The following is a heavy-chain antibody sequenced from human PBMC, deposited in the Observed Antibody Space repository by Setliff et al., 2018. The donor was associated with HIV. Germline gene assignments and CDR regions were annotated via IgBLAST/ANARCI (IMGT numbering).Heavy chain of an antibody. CDR1: GYNFTSYG. V-gene: IGHV7-4-1*01. Sequence: GASVKVSCKASGYNFTSYGMNWVRQAPGQGLEWMGRISTNTGDPMYAQGFTGRFVFSLDITVNTAYLQISSLKTEDTAVYYCARESDDGNFLGWFDPWGQGTLVTVSS. D-gene: IGHD1-26*01. CDR2: ISTNTGDP. CDR3: ARESDDGNFLGWFDP. J-gene: IGHJ5*02.